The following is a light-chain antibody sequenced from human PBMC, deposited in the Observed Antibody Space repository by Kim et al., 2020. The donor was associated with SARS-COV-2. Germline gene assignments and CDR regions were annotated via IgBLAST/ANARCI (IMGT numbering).Light chain of an antibody. V-gene: IGLV2-14*01. J-gene: IGLJ3*02. CDR3: SSYTGSINWV. CDR1: SSDVGAYKY. CDR2: DVS. Sequence: QSALTQPAYVSGSPGQSITISCTGTSSDVGAYKYVSWYQQHPGKAPKLMIYDVSERPSGVSNRFSGSKSGYTASLTISRLQAEDEADYYCSSYTGSINWVFGGGTKVTVL.